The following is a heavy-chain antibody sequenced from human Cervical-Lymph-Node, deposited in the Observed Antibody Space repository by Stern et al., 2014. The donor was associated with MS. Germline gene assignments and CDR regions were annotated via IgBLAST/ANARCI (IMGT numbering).Heavy chain of an antibody. CDR3: ARRGTTGIDY. V-gene: IGHV4-59*08. D-gene: IGHD4-17*01. CDR1: GGSISNYY. Sequence: VQLQESGPGLAKPSETLSLTCTVSGGSISNYYWSWIRQPPGKGLEWIGYIYYSGSTNYNPSLKSRVALSVDTSQDPFSPHPHPVTAADTGVYYCARRGTTGIDYWGQGTLVTVSS. CDR2: IYYSGST. J-gene: IGHJ4*02.